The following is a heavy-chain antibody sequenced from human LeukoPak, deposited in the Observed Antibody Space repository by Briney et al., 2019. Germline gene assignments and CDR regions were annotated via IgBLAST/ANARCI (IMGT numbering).Heavy chain of an antibody. CDR2: IYSGGST. D-gene: IGHD2-2*01. Sequence: GGSLRLSCAASGFTVSINYMSWVRQAPGKGLEWVSVIYSGGSTYYADSVKGRFTISRDNSKNTLYLQMNSLRAEDTAVYYCARVNPSSTTFLLWAPADYWGQGTLVSVSS. V-gene: IGHV3-66*02. CDR1: GFTVSINY. J-gene: IGHJ4*02. CDR3: ARVNPSSTTFLLWAPADY.